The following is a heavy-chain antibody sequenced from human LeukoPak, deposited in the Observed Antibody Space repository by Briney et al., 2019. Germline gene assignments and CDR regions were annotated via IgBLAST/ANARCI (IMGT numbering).Heavy chain of an antibody. J-gene: IGHJ3*02. D-gene: IGHD3-22*01. CDR3: ARERAEYYYDSSGYSEAFDI. Sequence: SQTLSLTCTVSGGSISSGDYYWSWIRQPPGKGLEWIGYIYYSGSTYYNPSLKSRVTISVDTSKNQFSLKLSSVTAADTAVYYCARERAEYYYDSSGYSEAFDIWGQGTMVTVSS. CDR1: GGSISSGDYY. CDR2: IYYSGST. V-gene: IGHV4-30-4*01.